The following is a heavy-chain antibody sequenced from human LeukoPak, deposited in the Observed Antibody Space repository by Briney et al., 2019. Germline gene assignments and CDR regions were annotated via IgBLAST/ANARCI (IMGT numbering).Heavy chain of an antibody. J-gene: IGHJ4*02. CDR3: ARDGEFDY. V-gene: IGHV3-48*01. Sequence: GGSLRLSCAASGFTFTNYPMNWGRPAPGQGLEWISYISSGTITMYYADSVKGRFTISRGNAKNSLYLQMNGLKADDTAVYYCARDGEFDYWGQGTLVTVSS. CDR1: GFTFTNYP. CDR2: ISSGTITM.